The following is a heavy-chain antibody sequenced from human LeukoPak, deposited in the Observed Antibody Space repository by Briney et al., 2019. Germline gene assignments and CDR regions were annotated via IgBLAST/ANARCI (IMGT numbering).Heavy chain of an antibody. D-gene: IGHD4-11*01. CDR2: IRKDGGAK. CDR1: GFPFSTYW. V-gene: IGHV3-7*01. Sequence: GGSLRLSCAASGFPFSTYWMAWVRQAPGKGLDWVANIRKDGGAKFYAASVKGRFIISRDNAKNSLYLQMNNLRDEDTAVYYCASSQYSRGNDWGQGTLVTV. CDR3: ASSQYSRGND. J-gene: IGHJ4*02.